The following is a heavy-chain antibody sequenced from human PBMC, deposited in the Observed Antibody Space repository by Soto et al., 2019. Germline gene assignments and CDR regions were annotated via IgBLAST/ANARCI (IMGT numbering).Heavy chain of an antibody. CDR1: GFTFSTYG. Sequence: PGGSLRLSCAASGFTFSTYGMHWVRQAPGKGLEWVAVIWFDGSNKHYADSVKGRFTISRDNSKNTLYLQMNSLSAEDTALYFFAREYYDSSGYYYFGFGYWGQGTLVTVSS. D-gene: IGHD3-22*01. CDR2: IWFDGSNK. V-gene: IGHV3-33*01. J-gene: IGHJ4*02. CDR3: AREYYDSSGYYYFGFGY.